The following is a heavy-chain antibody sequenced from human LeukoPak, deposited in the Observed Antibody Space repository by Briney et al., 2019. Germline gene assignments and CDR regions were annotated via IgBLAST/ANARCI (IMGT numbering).Heavy chain of an antibody. CDR2: INPNSGGK. D-gene: IGHD1-26*01. V-gene: IGHV1-2*06. CDR1: GYTFTGYY. J-gene: IGHJ4*02. Sequence: ASVKVSCKASGYTFTGYYMHWVRQAPGQGLEWMGRINPNSGGKNYAQRFQGRVTMTRDTSINTAYMELSRLRSDDTAMYYCARDPLGAYSGTYWGQGTLVTVSS. CDR3: ARDPLGAYSGTY.